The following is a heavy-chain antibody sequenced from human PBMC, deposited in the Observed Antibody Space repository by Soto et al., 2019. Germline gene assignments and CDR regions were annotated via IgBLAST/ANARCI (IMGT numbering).Heavy chain of an antibody. J-gene: IGHJ4*02. Sequence: TSETLSLTCTFSGGSISSYYWSWIRQPPGKGLEWIGYIYYSGSTNYNPSLKSRVTISVDTSKNQFSLKLSSVTAADTAVYYCARSPRYPVAGIDYWGQGTLVTVSS. CDR1: GGSISSYY. V-gene: IGHV4-59*01. D-gene: IGHD6-19*01. CDR3: ARSPRYPVAGIDY. CDR2: IYYSGST.